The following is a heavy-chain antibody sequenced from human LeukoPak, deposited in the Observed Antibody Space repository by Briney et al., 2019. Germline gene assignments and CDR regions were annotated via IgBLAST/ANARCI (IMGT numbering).Heavy chain of an antibody. CDR3: AKGYYGSGSLNAFDI. J-gene: IGHJ3*02. V-gene: IGHV4-39*07. Sequence: SETLSLTCTVSGGSISSSSYYWGWIRQPLEQGLEWIGSMSYSGSTYYSPSLKSRVTMSVDTSKNQFSLKLSSVTAADTAVYYCAKGYYGSGSLNAFDIWGQGTMVTVSS. CDR1: GGSISSSSYY. D-gene: IGHD3-10*01. CDR2: MSYSGST.